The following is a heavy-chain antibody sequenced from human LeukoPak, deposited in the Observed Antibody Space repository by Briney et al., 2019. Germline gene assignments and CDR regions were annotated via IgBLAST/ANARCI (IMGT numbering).Heavy chain of an antibody. CDR1: GGSFSGYY. CDR3: ARVRYSSSREPFYFDY. Sequence: SETLSLTCAVYGGSFSGYYWSWIRQPPGKGLEWIGYIYYSGSTNYNPSLKSRVTISVDTSKNQFSLKLSSVTAADTAVYYCARVRYSSSREPFYFDYWGQGTLVTVSS. V-gene: IGHV4-59*01. D-gene: IGHD6-13*01. CDR2: IYYSGST. J-gene: IGHJ4*02.